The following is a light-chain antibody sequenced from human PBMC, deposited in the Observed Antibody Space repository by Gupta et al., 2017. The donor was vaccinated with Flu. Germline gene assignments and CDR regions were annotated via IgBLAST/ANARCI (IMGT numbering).Light chain of an antibody. V-gene: IGKV4-1*01. CDR3: QQYYYNASWT. CDR1: RSALYNSNNNNY. Sequence: DIVMTQSPDSLAVSLGERATIHCRSSRSALYNSNNNNYLAWYQKKPGQPPKLLIYWKSTREAGVPDRFSGSGSGTDFTLTISSRQAEDVAGYYFQQYYYNASWTFGQGTKVEIK. J-gene: IGKJ1*01. CDR2: WKS.